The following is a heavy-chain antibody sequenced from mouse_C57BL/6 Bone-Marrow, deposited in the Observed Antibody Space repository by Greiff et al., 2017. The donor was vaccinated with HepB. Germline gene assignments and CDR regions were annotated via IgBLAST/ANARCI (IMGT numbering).Heavy chain of an antibody. V-gene: IGHV5-4*01. CDR3: ARDPPYYFDD. J-gene: IGHJ2*01. CDR1: GFTFSSYA. Sequence: EVMLVESGGGLVKPGGSLKLSCAASGFTFSSYAMSWVRQTPEKRLEWVATISDGGSYTYYPDNVKGRFTISRDNAKNNLYLQMSHLKSEDTAMYYCARDPPYYFDDWGQGTTLTVSS. CDR2: ISDGGSYT.